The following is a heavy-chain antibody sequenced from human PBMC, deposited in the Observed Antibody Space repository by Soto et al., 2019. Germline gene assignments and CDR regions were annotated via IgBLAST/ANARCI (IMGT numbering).Heavy chain of an antibody. Sequence: GGSLRLSCASSGFNFSKFGMYWVRQAPGKGLEWVAVIWYDGSQKYYADSVKGRFTISRDNSNNTLYLQMSSLRAEDTAVYYCAKEVWGLYTFGRPLDNWGHGTLVTVSS. D-gene: IGHD3-16*01. V-gene: IGHV3-33*06. J-gene: IGHJ4*01. CDR2: IWYDGSQK. CDR3: AKEVWGLYTFGRPLDN. CDR1: GFNFSKFG.